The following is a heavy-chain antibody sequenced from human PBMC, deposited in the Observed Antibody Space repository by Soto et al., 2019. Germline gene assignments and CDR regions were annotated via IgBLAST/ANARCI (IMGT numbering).Heavy chain of an antibody. V-gene: IGHV1-69*01. CDR3: XXXYXXSGYYRDALFFDY. D-gene: IGHD3-22*01. J-gene: IGHJ4*02. CDR2: IIPIFGTA. Sequence: QVQLVQSGAEVKKPGSSVKVSCKASGGTFSSYAISWVRQAPGQGLEWMGGIIPIFGTANYAQKFQGRVTITADESTSTAXMXXXXLXXXDXXXXXXXXXYXXSGYYRDALFFDYWGQGTLVTVSS. CDR1: GGTFSSYA.